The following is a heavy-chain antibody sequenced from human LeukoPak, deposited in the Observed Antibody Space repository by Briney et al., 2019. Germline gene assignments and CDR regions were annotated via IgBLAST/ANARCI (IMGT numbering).Heavy chain of an antibody. V-gene: IGHV3-74*01. J-gene: IGHJ4*02. CDR1: GFTFSSSW. Sequence: GGSLRLSCAASGFTFSSSWVHWVRQAPGKGLVWVSRINSDGTTIDYADSVKGRFTISRDNAKNTLFLQMDSLRGDDTAVYYCARVGQYYFEYWGQGILVTVSP. CDR2: INSDGTTI. CDR3: ARVGQYYFEY.